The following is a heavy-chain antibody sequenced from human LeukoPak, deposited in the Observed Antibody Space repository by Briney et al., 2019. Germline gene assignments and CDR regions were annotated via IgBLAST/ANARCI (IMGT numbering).Heavy chain of an antibody. V-gene: IGHV3-72*01. D-gene: IGHD3-3*01. J-gene: IGHJ4*02. Sequence: PGGSLRLSCAASGFTFSAHYMDWVRQAPGKGLEWVGRIREKVNGYTTVYAASVKGGFTISRDDSTNSVFLQMNSLKTEDTAVYYCAKAFCSEKQCTLDSWGQGTLVSVSS. CDR3: AKAFCSEKQCTLDS. CDR2: IREKVNGYTT. CDR1: GFTFSAHY.